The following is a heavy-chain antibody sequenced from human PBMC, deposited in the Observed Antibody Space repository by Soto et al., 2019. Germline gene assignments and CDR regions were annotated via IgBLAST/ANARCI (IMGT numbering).Heavy chain of an antibody. CDR2: IIPIFGTA. CDR1: GGTFSSYA. J-gene: IGHJ6*02. CDR3: ARTAFYYGSGSYHPIVDYYYGMDV. Sequence: SVKVSCKASGGTFSSYAISWVRQAPGQGLEWMGGIIPIFGTANYAQKFQGRVTITADESTSTAYMELSSLRSEDTAVYYCARTAFYYGSGSYHPIVDYYYGMDVWGQGTTVTVSS. D-gene: IGHD3-10*01. V-gene: IGHV1-69*13.